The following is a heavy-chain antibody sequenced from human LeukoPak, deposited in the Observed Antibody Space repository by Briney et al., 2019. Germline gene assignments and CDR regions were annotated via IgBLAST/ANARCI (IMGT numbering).Heavy chain of an antibody. CDR2: ISYDGSNN. V-gene: IGHV3-30*18. Sequence: GKSLRLSCVASGFTFSSSAFHWVRQAPGQGLDWVALISYDGSNNYYADSVKGRFTISRDNTRGTLYLQMDSLRADDTAVYYCAKCSYTAGLNNYLDLWGQGTLVTVSS. D-gene: IGHD2-2*02. CDR1: GFTFSSSA. CDR3: AKCSYTAGLNNYLDL. J-gene: IGHJ4*02.